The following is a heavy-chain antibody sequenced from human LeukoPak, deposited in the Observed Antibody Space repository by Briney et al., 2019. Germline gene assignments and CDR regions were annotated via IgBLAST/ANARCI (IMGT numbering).Heavy chain of an antibody. Sequence: SETLSLTCTVSGGSISSYYWSWIRQPPGKGLEWIGYIYYSGSTNYNPSLKSRVTISVDTSKNQFSLKLSSVTAADTAVYYCARAGTTVTYNWFDPWGQGTLVTVSS. CDR1: GGSISSYY. J-gene: IGHJ5*02. CDR2: IYYSGST. CDR3: ARAGTTVTYNWFDP. D-gene: IGHD4-17*01. V-gene: IGHV4-59*12.